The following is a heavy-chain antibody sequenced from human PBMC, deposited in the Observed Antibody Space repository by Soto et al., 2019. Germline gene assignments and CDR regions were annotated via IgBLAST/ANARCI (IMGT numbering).Heavy chain of an antibody. J-gene: IGHJ4*02. V-gene: IGHV1-69*01. CDR2: IIPICGTA. CDR3: VHSSGWNTYYFDY. D-gene: IGHD6-19*01. Sequence: QVQLVQSGAEVQKPGSSVKVSCKASGGTFSSYAISWVRQAPGHGLEWMGGIIPICGTANYAQKFQGRVTNNADESTSTAYMELSSLRSEDTAVYYCVHSSGWNTYYFDYWGQGTLVTVSS. CDR1: GGTFSSYA.